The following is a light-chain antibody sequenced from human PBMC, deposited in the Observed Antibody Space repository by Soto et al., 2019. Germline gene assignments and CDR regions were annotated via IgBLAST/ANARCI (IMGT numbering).Light chain of an antibody. Sequence: EIVMTQSPATLSVSPGERATLSCRASQSVYNNLAWYQQKPGQAPRLLIYGASTRATGISARFSGSGSGTEFTLSISSLQSEDVSLYHCQHYNNWPRTLGQGTKVEVK. V-gene: IGKV3-15*01. J-gene: IGKJ1*01. CDR3: QHYNNWPRT. CDR2: GAS. CDR1: QSVYNN.